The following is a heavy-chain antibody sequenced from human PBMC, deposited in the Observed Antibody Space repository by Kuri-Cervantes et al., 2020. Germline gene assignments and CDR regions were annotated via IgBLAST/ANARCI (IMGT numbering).Heavy chain of an antibody. CDR3: VKERDSSWVS. Sequence: GESLKISCEASGFTFSNYAMSWIRQAPGKGLEWLAGISDIGYAYYADPVKGRFTISRDNSNNALYMQMNRLRVDDTAVYFCVKERDSSWVSWGQGVLVTVSS. V-gene: IGHV3-23*01. J-gene: IGHJ5*02. CDR1: GFTFSNYA. D-gene: IGHD6-13*01. CDR2: ISDIGYA.